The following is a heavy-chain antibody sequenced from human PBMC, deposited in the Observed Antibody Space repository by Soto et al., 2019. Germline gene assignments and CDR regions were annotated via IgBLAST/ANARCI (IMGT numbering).Heavy chain of an antibody. D-gene: IGHD3-10*01. CDR3: VRVGGGSGNFDS. J-gene: IGHJ4*02. V-gene: IGHV3-74*01. Sequence: EVQLVESGGGLVQPGGSLRLSCAASGFTFSNYWMHWVRQTPGKGLVWVSRVNRDGITTYADSVKGRFTISRDNAKSTLFRQMNSLRVEDTDVDSCVRVGGGSGNFDSWGQGTMVSVYS. CDR1: GFTFSNYW. CDR2: VNRDGITT.